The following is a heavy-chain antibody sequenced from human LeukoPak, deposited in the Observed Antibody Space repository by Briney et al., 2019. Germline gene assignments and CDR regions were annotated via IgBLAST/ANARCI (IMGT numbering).Heavy chain of an antibody. Sequence: SETLSLTCTVSGGSISSYYWSWIRQPPGKGLEWIGYIYYSGSTNYNPSLKSRVTISVDTSKNQFSLKLSSVTAADTAVYYCARLPSAYSRGAFDIWGQGTMVTVSS. D-gene: IGHD5-18*01. CDR3: ARLPSAYSRGAFDI. V-gene: IGHV4-59*01. CDR1: GGSISSYY. J-gene: IGHJ3*02. CDR2: IYYSGST.